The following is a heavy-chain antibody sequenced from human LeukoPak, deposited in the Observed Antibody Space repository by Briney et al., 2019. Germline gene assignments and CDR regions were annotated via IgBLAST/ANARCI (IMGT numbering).Heavy chain of an antibody. CDR3: AKGGYWYSSSWLDY. CDR2: IRYDGSNK. J-gene: IGHJ4*02. CDR1: GFTFSSYG. V-gene: IGHV3-30*02. D-gene: IGHD6-13*01. Sequence: PGGSLRLSCAASGFTFSSYGMHWVRQAPGKGLEWVAFIRYDGSNKYYADSVKGRFTISRVNSKNTLYLQMNSLRAEDTAVYYCAKGGYWYSSSWLDYWGQGTLVTVSS.